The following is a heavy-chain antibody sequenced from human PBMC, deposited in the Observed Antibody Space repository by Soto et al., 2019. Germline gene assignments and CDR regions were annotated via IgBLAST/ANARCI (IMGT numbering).Heavy chain of an antibody. D-gene: IGHD2-15*01. CDR2: ISPYNGDT. V-gene: IGHV1-18*01. J-gene: IGHJ6*03. CDR3: ATRMASSYYYMDV. Sequence: QVQLVQSGAEVKEPGASVKVSCKASGYTFTTYGINWVRQAPGQGLEWMGWISPYNGDTNFAQNLQGRVTMTTDTSTTTAYMKPPSLKSDDTAVYYCATRMASSYYYMDVWCIGTTVTVSS. CDR1: GYTFTTYG.